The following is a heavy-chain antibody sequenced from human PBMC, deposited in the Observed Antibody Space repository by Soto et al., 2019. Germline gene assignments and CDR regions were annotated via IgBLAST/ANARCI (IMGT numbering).Heavy chain of an antibody. V-gene: IGHV4-34*01. CDR2: VNHSGGT. J-gene: IGHJ4*02. CDR1: GGPFSGYY. CDR3: AGRNGYYSAFDY. D-gene: IGHD3-22*01. Sequence: PSETLSLTCVVHGGPFSGYYWSWIRQSPGKGLEWLGEVNHSGGTDYNPSLKSRVAISVGTSTNQFSLDPSFVTAADTAVYYCAGRNGYYSAFDYWGQGTLVTVSS.